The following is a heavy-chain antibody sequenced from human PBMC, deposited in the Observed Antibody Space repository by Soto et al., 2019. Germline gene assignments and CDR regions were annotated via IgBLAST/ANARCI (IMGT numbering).Heavy chain of an antibody. D-gene: IGHD6-19*01. CDR1: GGTLSTNA. Sequence: SVEVSCRTSGGTLSTNAISWVRQAPGQGLEWMGAIIPMFGSPKYAQKFQGRVTITADNPTSTIYMEMISLTTADTAVYYCARGGFVAGLYNALDAWGQGTTVTVSS. CDR3: ARGGFVAGLYNALDA. V-gene: IGHV1-69*06. J-gene: IGHJ6*02. CDR2: IIPMFGSP.